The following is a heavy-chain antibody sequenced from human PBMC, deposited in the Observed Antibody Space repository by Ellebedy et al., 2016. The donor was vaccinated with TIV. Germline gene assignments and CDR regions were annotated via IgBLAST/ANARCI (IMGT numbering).Heavy chain of an antibody. CDR2: LYRGGST. CDR1: GFPVSANY. J-gene: IGHJ5*02. V-gene: IGHV3-53*04. Sequence: GESLKISCAASGFPVSANYMTWVRQAPGKGLEWVSVLYRGGSTYYADSVKGRFTISRHNSKNTVYLQMSSLRDEDTAVYYCARDRLGDSSGHYSTWFDPWGQGTLVTVSS. CDR3: ARDRLGDSSGHYSTWFDP. D-gene: IGHD3-22*01.